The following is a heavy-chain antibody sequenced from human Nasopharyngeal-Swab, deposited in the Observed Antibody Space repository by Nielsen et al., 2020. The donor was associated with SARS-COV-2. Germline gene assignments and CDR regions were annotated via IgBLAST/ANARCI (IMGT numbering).Heavy chain of an antibody. D-gene: IGHD5-18*01. CDR1: GCTFRSYS. V-gene: IGHV3-21*01. J-gene: IGHJ6*02. Sequence: GGARRHASAACGCTFRSYSMNGVRQAPGKGLEGVSSISSNSRYIYNADSVKGRFTISRDNAKNSLYLQMNSLRAEDTAVYYCARDGPELWSYYYYGMDVWGQGTTVTVSS. CDR3: ARDGPELWSYYYYGMDV. CDR2: ISSNSRYI.